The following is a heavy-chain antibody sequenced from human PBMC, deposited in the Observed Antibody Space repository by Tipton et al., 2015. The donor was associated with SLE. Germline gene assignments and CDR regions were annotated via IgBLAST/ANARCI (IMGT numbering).Heavy chain of an antibody. D-gene: IGHD6-13*01. CDR2: ISSSSSYI. Sequence: SLRLSCAASGFTFSSYSMNWVRQAPGKGLEWVSSISSSSSYIYYADSVKGRFTISRDNANNSLYLQMNSLRAEDTAVYYCARGLYSSNWQYFDYWGQGTLVTVSS. CDR3: ARGLYSSNWQYFDY. CDR1: GFTFSSYS. V-gene: IGHV3-21*01. J-gene: IGHJ4*02.